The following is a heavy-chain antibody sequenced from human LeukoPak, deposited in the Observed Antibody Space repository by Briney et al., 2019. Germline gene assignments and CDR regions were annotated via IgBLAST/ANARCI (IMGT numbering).Heavy chain of an antibody. D-gene: IGHD3-9*01. CDR3: VRAPEYYDVLTGSRP. CDR1: GFTFSRYW. CDR2: IKEDGSEK. V-gene: IGHV3-7*01. J-gene: IGHJ4*02. Sequence: GESLRLSCAASGFTFSRYWMSWVRQAPGKGLEWVANIKEDGSEKYYVDSVKGRFTISRDNAKSSLYLQMNSLRAEDTAMYYCVRAPEYYDVLTGSRPGGQGTLVTVSS.